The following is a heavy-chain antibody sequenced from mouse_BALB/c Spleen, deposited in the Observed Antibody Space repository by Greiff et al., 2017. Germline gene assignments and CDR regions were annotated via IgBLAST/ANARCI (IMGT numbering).Heavy chain of an antibody. CDR2: ISSGGST. D-gene: IGHD2-14*01. Sequence: DVMLVESGGGLVKPGGSLKLSCAASGFTFSSYAMSWVRQTPEKRLEWVASISSGGSTYYPDSVKGRFTISRDNARNILYLQMSSLRSEDTAMYYCARDYRYDDAMDYWGQGTSVTVSS. J-gene: IGHJ4*01. V-gene: IGHV5-6-5*01. CDR3: ARDYRYDDAMDY. CDR1: GFTFSSYA.